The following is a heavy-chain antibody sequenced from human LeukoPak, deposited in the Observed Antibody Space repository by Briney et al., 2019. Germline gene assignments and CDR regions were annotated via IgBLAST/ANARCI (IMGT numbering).Heavy chain of an antibody. D-gene: IGHD1-1*01. Sequence: SETLSPTCTVSGASISSSGYFWGWIRQPPGKGLEWIGTIYYGGSTYYNPSPKSRVTISVDTSKNQFSLKLSSVTAADTAVYYCARPSGTTGTTGAFDYWGQGTLVTVSS. CDR3: ARPSGTTGTTGAFDY. CDR1: GASISSSGYF. V-gene: IGHV4-39*01. CDR2: IYYGGST. J-gene: IGHJ4*02.